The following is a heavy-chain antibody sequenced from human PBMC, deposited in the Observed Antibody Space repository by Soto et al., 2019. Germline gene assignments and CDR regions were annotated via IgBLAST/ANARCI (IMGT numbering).Heavy chain of an antibody. D-gene: IGHD6-13*01. CDR2: ISGSGGST. J-gene: IGHJ4*02. CDR3: AKAAQQQLVREPNFDY. CDR1: GFTFSSYA. V-gene: IGHV3-23*01. Sequence: GGSLRLSCAASGFTFSSYAMSWVRQAPGKGLEWVSAISGSGGSTYYADSVKGRFTISRDNSKNTLYLQMNSLRAEDTAVYYCAKAAQQQLVREPNFDYWGQGTLVTVSS.